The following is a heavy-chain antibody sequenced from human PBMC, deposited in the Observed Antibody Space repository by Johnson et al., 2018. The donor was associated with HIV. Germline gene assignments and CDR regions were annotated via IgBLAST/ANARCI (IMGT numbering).Heavy chain of an antibody. Sequence: QVQLVESGGGLVKPGGSLRLSCAASGFTFSDYYMSWIRQAPGKGLEWVAYISSSGSSRYYADSVKGRFTISRDNTKNLLYLQMKSLIAEDTAVYYWARGLWLTPDVVDVCGQGTMVTVSS. CDR3: ARGLWLTPDVVDV. V-gene: IGHV3-11*04. D-gene: IGHD6-19*01. CDR2: ISSSGSSR. J-gene: IGHJ3*01. CDR1: GFTFSDYY.